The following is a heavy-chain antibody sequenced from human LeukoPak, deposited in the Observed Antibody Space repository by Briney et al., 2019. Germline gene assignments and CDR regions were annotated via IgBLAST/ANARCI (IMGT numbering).Heavy chain of an antibody. CDR3: ARDYYDSSGYYMDV. CDR2: IYTSGST. J-gene: IGHJ6*03. CDR1: GGSISSYY. V-gene: IGHV4-4*07. Sequence: SETLSLTCTVSGGSISSYYWSWIRQPAGKGLEWIGRIYTSGSTNYNPSLKSRVTMSVDTSKNQSSLKLSSVTAADTAVYYCARDYYDSSGYYMDVWGKGTTVTVSS. D-gene: IGHD3-22*01.